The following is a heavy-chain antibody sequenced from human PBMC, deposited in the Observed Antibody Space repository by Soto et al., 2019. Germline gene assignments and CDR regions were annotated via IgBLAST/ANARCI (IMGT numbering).Heavy chain of an antibody. J-gene: IGHJ4*02. V-gene: IGHV3-33*01. CDR1: GFTFSSYG. CDR3: ARAIVRRETDYDSSGSPLGY. D-gene: IGHD3-22*01. Sequence: QVQLVESGGGVVQPGRSLRLSCAASGFTFSSYGMHWVRQAPGKGLEWVAVIWYDGSNKYYADSVKGRFTISRDNSKNTLYLQMNSLRTEDTAVYYCARAIVRRETDYDSSGSPLGYWGQGTLVTVSS. CDR2: IWYDGSNK.